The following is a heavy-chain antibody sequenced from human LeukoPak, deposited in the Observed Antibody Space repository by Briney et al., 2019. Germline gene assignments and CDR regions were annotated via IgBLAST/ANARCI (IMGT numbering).Heavy chain of an antibody. D-gene: IGHD3/OR15-3a*01. CDR3: TRDQEPYDALTGLLY. Sequence: PGGSLRLSCVASGFSFSAYAMHWVRQAPGKGLEWVTFISYDGSSQYYADSVKGRFTISRDNSNNTLFLQMTSLRPEDTAIYYCTRDQEPYDALTGLLYWGQGTLVTVSS. V-gene: IGHV3-30-3*01. J-gene: IGHJ4*02. CDR1: GFSFSAYA. CDR2: ISYDGSSQ.